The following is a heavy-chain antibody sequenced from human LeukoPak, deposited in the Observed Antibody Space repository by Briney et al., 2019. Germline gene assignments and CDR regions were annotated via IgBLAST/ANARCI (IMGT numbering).Heavy chain of an antibody. Sequence: PGGSLRLSCAASGFTFSSYSMNWVRQAPGKGLEWVSSISSSSSYIYYADSVKGRFTISRDNAENSLYLQMNSLRAEDTAVYYCASVVPAAMRINWGQGTLVTVSS. V-gene: IGHV3-21*01. D-gene: IGHD2-2*01. CDR3: ASVVPAAMRIN. J-gene: IGHJ4*02. CDR2: ISSSSSYI. CDR1: GFTFSSYS.